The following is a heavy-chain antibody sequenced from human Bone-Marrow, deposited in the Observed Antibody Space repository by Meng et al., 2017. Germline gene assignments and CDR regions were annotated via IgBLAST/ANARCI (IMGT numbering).Heavy chain of an antibody. Sequence: SLKISCAASGFTFDDYAMHWVRQAPGKGLEWVSGISWNSGSIGYADSVKGRFTIARDNAKNSLYLQMNSLRAEDTAVYYCARDQGNYYYGMDVWGQGTTVTVSS. CDR3: ARDQGNYYYGMDV. CDR1: GFTFDDYA. CDR2: ISWNSGSI. V-gene: IGHV3-9*01. J-gene: IGHJ6*02.